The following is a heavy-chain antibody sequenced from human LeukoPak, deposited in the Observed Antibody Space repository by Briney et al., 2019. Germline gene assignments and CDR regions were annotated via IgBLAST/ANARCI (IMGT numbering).Heavy chain of an antibody. CDR1: GYTFTDYY. V-gene: IGHV1-2*02. CDR2: INPNSGGT. J-gene: IGHJ4*02. D-gene: IGHD1-1*01. Sequence: ASVKVSCKASGYTFTDYYIYWVRQAPGQGLEWMGWINPNSGGTDYAQSFQSRVTMTRDTSISTAYMELSSLRSDDTAVYYCAKRTGTTSGHSYWGQGTLVSSSS. CDR3: AKRTGTTSGHSY.